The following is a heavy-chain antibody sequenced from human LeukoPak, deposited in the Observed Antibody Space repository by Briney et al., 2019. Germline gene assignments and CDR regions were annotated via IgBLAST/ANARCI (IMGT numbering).Heavy chain of an antibody. CDR2: INPNSGFA. CDR3: ARGQQWLEAFDY. J-gene: IGHJ4*02. CDR1: GYTFTGYY. D-gene: IGHD6-19*01. Sequence: GASVKVSCKASGYTFTGYYIHRVRQAPGQGLQWMGWINPNSGFAHYPQNFQGRLTMTRDTSISTVYMELSRLRSDDTAVYYCARGQQWLEAFDYWGLGTLVTVSS. V-gene: IGHV1-2*02.